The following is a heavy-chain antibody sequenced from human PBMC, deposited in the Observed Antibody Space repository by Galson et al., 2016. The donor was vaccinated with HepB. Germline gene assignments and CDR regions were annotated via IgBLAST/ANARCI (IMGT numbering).Heavy chain of an antibody. CDR2: VSGSGDST. V-gene: IGHV3-23*01. CDR1: RFIFRFPFRDYA. D-gene: IGHD6-19*01. CDR3: AKEGVRLTSGWQFDY. Sequence: SLRLSCAASRFIFRFPFRDYAMSWVRQAPGKGLEWVSVVSGSGDSTDYADSVKGRFIISRDNSRNTVYLQMNSLRAEDTAAYYCAKEGVRLTSGWQFDYWGQGTLVTVSS. J-gene: IGHJ4*02.